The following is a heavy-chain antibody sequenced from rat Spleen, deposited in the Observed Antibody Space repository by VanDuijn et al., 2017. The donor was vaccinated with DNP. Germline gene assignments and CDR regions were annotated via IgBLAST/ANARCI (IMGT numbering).Heavy chain of an antibody. V-gene: IGHV5-7*01. CDR1: GFTFSDYD. CDR2: ITYVGKIT. CDR3: ASNNYFDY. Sequence: EVQLVESGGGLVQPGRSLNLSCAASGFTFSDYDMAWVRQAPKKGLEWVTTITYVGKITYYRDSVKGRFTISRDNAKNTLYLQMNSLRSEDTATYYCASNNYFDYWGQGVMVTVSS. J-gene: IGHJ2*01.